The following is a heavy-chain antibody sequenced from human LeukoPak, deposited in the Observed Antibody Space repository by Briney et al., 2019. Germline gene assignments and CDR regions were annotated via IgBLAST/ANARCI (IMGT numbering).Heavy chain of an antibody. CDR1: GFTYNSYE. V-gene: IGHV3-48*03. J-gene: IGHJ4*01. CDR2: ISSSGSTM. Sequence: PGGSLRLSCAASGFTYNSYEMNWVRHAPGKGLEWVSYISSSGSTMYYADSVKGRFTISRDNAKNSLYLQMNSLRAEDTAVYYCARESRSSGWDYFDYWGQEPRSPSPQ. D-gene: IGHD6-19*01. CDR3: ARESRSSGWDYFDY.